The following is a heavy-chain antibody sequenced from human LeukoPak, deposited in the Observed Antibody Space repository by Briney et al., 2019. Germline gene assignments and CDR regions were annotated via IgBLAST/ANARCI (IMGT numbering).Heavy chain of an antibody. Sequence: GASVKVSCKASGYTFTGYYMHWVRQAPGQGLAWMGWINPNSGGTNYAQRFQGRVTMTRDTSISTAYMELSRLRSDDTAVYYCAIEGYSSSWYAYWGQGTLVTVSS. V-gene: IGHV1-2*02. D-gene: IGHD6-13*01. CDR2: INPNSGGT. J-gene: IGHJ4*02. CDR1: GYTFTGYY. CDR3: AIEGYSSSWYAY.